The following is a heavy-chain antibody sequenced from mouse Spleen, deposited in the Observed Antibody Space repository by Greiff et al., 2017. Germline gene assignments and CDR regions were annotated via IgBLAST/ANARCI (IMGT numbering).Heavy chain of an antibody. CDR2: IYPSNGGT. V-gene: IGHV1S81*02. CDR1: GYTFTSYF. J-gene: IGHJ2*01. D-gene: IGHD1-1*01. CDR3: TRRDYGQYDLDY. Sequence: QLVESGAELVKPGASVKLSCKASGYTFTSYFMYWVKQRPGPGLEWIGEIYPSNGGTNFNEKFKSKATLTVAKSSSTAYMQLSSLTSEDSAVYECTRRDYGQYDLDYWGQGTTLTVSS.